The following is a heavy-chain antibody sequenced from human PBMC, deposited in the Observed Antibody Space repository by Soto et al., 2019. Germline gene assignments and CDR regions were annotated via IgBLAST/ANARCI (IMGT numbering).Heavy chain of an antibody. J-gene: IGHJ6*03. V-gene: IGHV3-9*01. CDR1: GFTFDDYA. CDR3: AKGVALGYCTSTSCHNYYMDV. CDR2: ISWNSGSI. D-gene: IGHD2-2*02. Sequence: GGSLRLSCSASGFTFDDYAMHWVRQAPGKGLAWVSGISWNSGSIAYADSVKGRFTISRDNAKNSLYLQMNSLRAEDTALYYCAKGVALGYCTSTSCHNYYMDVWGKGTTVTVSS.